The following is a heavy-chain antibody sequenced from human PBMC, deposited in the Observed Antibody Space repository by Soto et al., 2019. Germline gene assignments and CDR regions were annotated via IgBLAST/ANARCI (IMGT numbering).Heavy chain of an antibody. J-gene: IGHJ4*02. Sequence: PSETLSLTCTVSGGSTSSDNYWSWIRQPPGKGLEWIGHIYYSGNTDYNPSLKSRLAVSIDTSKNQFSLKLSSVTAADTAVYFCAREGGESSDGLYYFDSWGQGSLVTVSS. CDR1: GGSTSSDNY. V-gene: IGHV4-30-4*01. D-gene: IGHD3-16*01. CDR3: AREGGESSDGLYYFDS. CDR2: IYYSGNT.